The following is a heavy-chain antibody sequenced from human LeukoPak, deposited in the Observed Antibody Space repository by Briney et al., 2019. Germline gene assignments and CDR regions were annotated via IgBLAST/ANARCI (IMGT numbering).Heavy chain of an antibody. CDR1: GFTFSSYW. CDR2: IKEDGSEK. D-gene: IGHD4-23*01. V-gene: IGHV3-7*01. CDR3: ARDRFGGMDV. Sequence: TGGSLRLSCAASGFTFSSYWMSWVRQAPGKGPEWVANIKEDGSEKYYVDSVKGRFSISRDDAKNSLHLQMNSLRAEDTAVYYCARDRFGGMDVWGKGTSVTVSS. J-gene: IGHJ6*04.